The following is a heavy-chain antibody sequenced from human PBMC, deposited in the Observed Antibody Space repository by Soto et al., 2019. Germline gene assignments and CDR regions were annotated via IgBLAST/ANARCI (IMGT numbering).Heavy chain of an antibody. CDR1: GGSISSGDYY. J-gene: IGHJ4*02. CDR3: ARDRGVATTIAGFDY. V-gene: IGHV4-30-4*01. CDR2: IYYSGST. D-gene: IGHD5-12*01. Sequence: QVQLQESGPGLVKPSQTLSLTCTVSGGSISSGDYYWSWIRQPPGKGLEWIGYIYYSGSTYYNPSLKSRVTISVDTSKNQFSLKLSSVTAADTAVYYCARDRGVATTIAGFDYWGQGTLVTVSS.